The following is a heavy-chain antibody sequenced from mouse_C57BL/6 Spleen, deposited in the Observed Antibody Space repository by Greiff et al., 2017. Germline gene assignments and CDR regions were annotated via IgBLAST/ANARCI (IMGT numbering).Heavy chain of an antibody. V-gene: IGHV1-80*01. J-gene: IGHJ2*01. CDR1: GYAFSSYW. Sequence: ESGAELVKPGASVKISCKASGYAFSSYWMNWVKQRPGKGLEWIGQIYPGDGATNYNGKFKGQATLTADKSSSTAYLQRSSLTSEESAVYFGARMGYYYGSSLDYWGQGTTLTVSS. CDR2: IYPGDGAT. CDR3: ARMGYYYGSSLDY. D-gene: IGHD1-1*01.